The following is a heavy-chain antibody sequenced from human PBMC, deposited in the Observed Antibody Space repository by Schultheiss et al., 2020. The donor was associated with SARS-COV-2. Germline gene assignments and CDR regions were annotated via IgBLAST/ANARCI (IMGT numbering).Heavy chain of an antibody. CDR2: VSPHKGYS. CDR1: GYTFTDFG. Sequence: ASVKVSCKASGYTFTDFGISWVRQAPGQGLEWMGWVSPHKGYSNHAQKFQDRVTMTTDTPTRTAYMELRSLRSDDTAVYYCVNDGGWEPQDYHGMDVWGQGTTVTVSS. V-gene: IGHV1-18*01. D-gene: IGHD1-26*01. CDR3: VNDGGWEPQDYHGMDV. J-gene: IGHJ6*02.